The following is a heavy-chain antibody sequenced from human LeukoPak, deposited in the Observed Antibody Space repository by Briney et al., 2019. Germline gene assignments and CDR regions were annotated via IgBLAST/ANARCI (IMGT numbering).Heavy chain of an antibody. CDR1: GFTFSTYN. Sequence: GGSLRLSREASGFTFSTYNMHWVRQAPGKGLEWVSTIGSISNNYKYYADSVKGRFTISRDNAKNSLYLQMNSLGAEDTAVYYCARIDHYDFWSRGEVDYWGQGTLVTVSS. J-gene: IGHJ4*02. CDR2: IGSISNNYK. V-gene: IGHV3-21*01. CDR3: ARIDHYDFWSRGEVDY. D-gene: IGHD3-3*01.